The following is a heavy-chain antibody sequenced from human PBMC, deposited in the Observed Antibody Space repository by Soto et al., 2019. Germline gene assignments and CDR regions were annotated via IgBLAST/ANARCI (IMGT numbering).Heavy chain of an antibody. CDR3: ARDLASATGTFDY. CDR1: GFTFSGYS. V-gene: IGHV3-21*02. J-gene: IGHJ4*02. D-gene: IGHD1-1*01. CDR2: ISSTSNNM. Sequence: EVQLVESGGGLVKPGESLRLSCAGSGFTFSGYSMNWVRQAPGKGLEWVSSISSTSNNMYYADSVKGRFTMSRDNAKNLLYLQMNSLRVDDTAVYYCARDLASATGTFDYWGQGTLVTVSS.